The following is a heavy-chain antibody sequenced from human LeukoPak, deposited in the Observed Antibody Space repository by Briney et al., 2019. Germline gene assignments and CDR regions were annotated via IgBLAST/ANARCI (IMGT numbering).Heavy chain of an antibody. CDR1: GGTFSSYA. J-gene: IGHJ4*02. CDR3: ATLEMATHWSNYFDY. D-gene: IGHD5-24*01. CDR2: IIPILGIA. Sequence: SVKVSCKASGGTFSSYAISWVRQAPGQGLEWMGRIIPILGIANYAQKFQGRVTITADKSTSTAYMELCSLRSEDTAVYYCATLEMATHWSNYFDYWGQGTLVTVSS. V-gene: IGHV1-69*04.